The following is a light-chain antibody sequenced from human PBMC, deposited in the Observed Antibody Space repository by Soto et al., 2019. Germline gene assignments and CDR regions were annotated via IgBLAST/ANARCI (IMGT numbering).Light chain of an antibody. CDR2: ENN. CDR3: GTWDSSLSAVV. V-gene: IGLV1-51*02. CDR1: SSNIGNNY. Sequence: QSVLTQPPSVSAAPGQKATISCSGRSSNIGNNYVSWYQQLPGTAPKLLIYENNKRPSGIPERFSGSKSGASATLGITGLQTGDEADYYCGTWDSSLSAVVFGGGTKLTVL. J-gene: IGLJ2*01.